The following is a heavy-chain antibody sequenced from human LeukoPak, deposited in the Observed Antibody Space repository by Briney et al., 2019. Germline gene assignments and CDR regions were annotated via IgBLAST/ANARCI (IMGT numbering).Heavy chain of an antibody. Sequence: SETLSLTCTVSGGSISSSISTNYWHWVRQPPGKGLEWIGSIHYSVTTYYNPSLESRATISVDTSKSQFSVKLTSVTAADTAVYYCARKGTIAPTGASHFDYWGQGTLVTVSS. CDR3: ARKGTIAPTGASHFDY. D-gene: IGHD6-13*01. J-gene: IGHJ4*02. CDR1: GGSISSSISTNY. CDR2: IHYSVTT. V-gene: IGHV4-39*01.